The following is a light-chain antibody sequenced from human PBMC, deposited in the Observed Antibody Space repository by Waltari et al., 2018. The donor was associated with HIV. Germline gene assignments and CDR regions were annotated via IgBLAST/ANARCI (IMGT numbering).Light chain of an antibody. CDR3: SSYTSTTTLVV. CDR1: SSDVGGYQY. CDR2: DVS. V-gene: IGLV2-14*03. Sequence: QSALTQPASVSGSPGQSITISSTGTSSDVGGYQYVSWYQQHPGKAPKLMIFDVSNRPSGVSNRCSGSKSGNTASLTISGLQAEDEAHYFCSSYTSTTTLVVFGGGTKLTVL. J-gene: IGLJ3*02.